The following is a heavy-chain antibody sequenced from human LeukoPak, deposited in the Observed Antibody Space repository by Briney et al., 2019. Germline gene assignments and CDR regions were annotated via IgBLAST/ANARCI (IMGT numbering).Heavy chain of an antibody. J-gene: IGHJ5*02. Sequence: GGSLRLSCAASGFTFIDFYMSWIRQAPGKGLEWVSYISTSSSYTNYADSVKGRFTISRDNAKNSLYLQMNSLRAEDTALYYCARSRGAMVRGVIITPINWFDPWGQGTLVTVSS. CDR3: ARSRGAMVRGVIITPINWFDP. D-gene: IGHD3-10*01. CDR1: GFTFIDFY. V-gene: IGHV3-11*06. CDR2: ISTSSSYT.